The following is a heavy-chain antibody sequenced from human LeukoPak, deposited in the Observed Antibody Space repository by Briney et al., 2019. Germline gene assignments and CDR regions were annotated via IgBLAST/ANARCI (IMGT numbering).Heavy chain of an antibody. CDR1: GGSISSSSYY. Sequence: PSETLSLTCTVSGGSISSSSYYWGWIRQPPGKGLEWIGSIYYSGSTYYNPSLKSRVTISVDTSKNQFSLKLSSVTAADTAVYYCARSPFWSGYFDYWGQGTLVTVSS. J-gene: IGHJ4*02. CDR3: ARSPFWSGYFDY. CDR2: IYYSGST. D-gene: IGHD3-3*01. V-gene: IGHV4-39*07.